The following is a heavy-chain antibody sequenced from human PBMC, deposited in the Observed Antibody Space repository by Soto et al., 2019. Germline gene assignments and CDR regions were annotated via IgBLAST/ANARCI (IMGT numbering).Heavy chain of an antibody. V-gene: IGHV3-74*01. D-gene: IGHD3-16*01. J-gene: IGHJ4*02. Sequence: QVVESGGGLVPPGGSLRLSCAASGFPFTNYWMNWVRQTPGKGLMWVSRISPDGSDVGYADSVEGRLTVSRDNAKNTLYLQMHSVRAEDTAMYYCACWGHIGPVAPGDFDRWGQGPLVTVSS. CDR3: ACWGHIGPVAPGDFDR. CDR1: GFPFTNYW. CDR2: ISPDGSDV.